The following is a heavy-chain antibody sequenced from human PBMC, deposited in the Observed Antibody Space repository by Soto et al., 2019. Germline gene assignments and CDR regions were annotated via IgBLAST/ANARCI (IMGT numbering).Heavy chain of an antibody. J-gene: IGHJ4*02. CDR3: AKDRDYPRDYFHY. Sequence: PGGSLRLSCAVSGFAFSSYAMHWVRQAPGKGLEWVSAVSPNGQGIYYADSVRGRFTISRDFSKNTVFLHMDSLRAEDTAVYYCAKDRDYPRDYFHYWGQGTLVTVSS. CDR2: VSPNGQGI. D-gene: IGHD3-10*01. CDR1: GFAFSSYA. V-gene: IGHV3-23*01.